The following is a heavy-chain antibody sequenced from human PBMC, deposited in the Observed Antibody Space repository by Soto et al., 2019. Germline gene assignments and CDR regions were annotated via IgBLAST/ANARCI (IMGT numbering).Heavy chain of an antibody. CDR3: ARLTRYCSGGSCYSGAFDI. D-gene: IGHD2-15*01. CDR1: GGSISSSSYY. J-gene: IGHJ3*02. Sequence: SETLSLTCTVSGGSISSSSYYWGWIRQPPGKGLEWIGSIYYSGSTYYNPSLKSRVTISVDTSKNQFSLKLSSVTAADTAVYYCARLTRYCSGGSCYSGAFDIWGQGTMVTVSS. V-gene: IGHV4-39*01. CDR2: IYYSGST.